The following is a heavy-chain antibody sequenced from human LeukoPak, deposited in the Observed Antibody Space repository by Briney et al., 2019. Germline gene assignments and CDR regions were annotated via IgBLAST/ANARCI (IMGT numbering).Heavy chain of an antibody. D-gene: IGHD3-10*01. J-gene: IGHJ4*02. V-gene: IGHV1-18*01. CDR1: GYTFTSYG. CDR3: ARESHVTREDY. Sequence: ASVKVSCKASGYTFTSYGISWVRQAPGQGLEWMGWISANDGNTDYPQRLQGRVTMTTDTSASTAYMELRSLRSDDTAVYYCARESHVTREDYWGQGTLVTVSS. CDR2: ISANDGNT.